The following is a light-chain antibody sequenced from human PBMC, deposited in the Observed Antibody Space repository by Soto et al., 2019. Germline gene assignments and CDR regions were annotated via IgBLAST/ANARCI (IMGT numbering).Light chain of an antibody. CDR1: QNISIF. Sequence: DIQLTQSPSSLSASVGDRVTITCRASQNISIFLHRYQQKPGKAPKLLIYTASDLESGVPSRISGGGSGTEFTLSISSLQPEDFATYYCQQSYSTLVTFGPGTKVDIK. CDR3: QQSYSTLVT. V-gene: IGKV1-39*01. CDR2: TAS. J-gene: IGKJ3*01.